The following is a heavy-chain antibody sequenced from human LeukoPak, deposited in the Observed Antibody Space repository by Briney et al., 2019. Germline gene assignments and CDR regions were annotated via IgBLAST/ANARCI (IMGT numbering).Heavy chain of an antibody. Sequence: SETLSLTCTVSGGSISSYYWSWIRQPPGKGLEWIGYIYYSGSTNYNPSLKSRVTISVDTSKNQFSLKLSSVTAADTAVYYCARGQRRLQSTQYFDYWGQGTLVTVSS. CDR3: ARGQRRLQSTQYFDY. CDR2: IYYSGST. V-gene: IGHV4-59*12. CDR1: GGSISSYY. J-gene: IGHJ4*02. D-gene: IGHD5-24*01.